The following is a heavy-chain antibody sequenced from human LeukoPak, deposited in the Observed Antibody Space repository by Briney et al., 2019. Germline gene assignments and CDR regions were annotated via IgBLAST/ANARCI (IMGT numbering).Heavy chain of an antibody. V-gene: IGHV3-74*01. CDR3: VRDRDGYNF. J-gene: IGHJ4*02. CDR2: VNNDGSDT. D-gene: IGHD5-24*01. CDR1: GFTFSSYL. Sequence: GGSLRLSCVASGFTFSSYLMHWVRQAPGKGLVWVSRVNNDGSDTWYADCVKGRFTISRDNAKNTLYLQMNSLRAEDTAVYYCVRDRDGYNFWGQGTLVTASS.